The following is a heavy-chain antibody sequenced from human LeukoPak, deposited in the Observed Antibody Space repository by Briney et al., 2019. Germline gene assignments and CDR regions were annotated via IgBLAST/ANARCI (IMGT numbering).Heavy chain of an antibody. CDR1: GFTFSSYA. CDR3: AKQLGYCSDGSCYFPY. V-gene: IGHV3-23*01. CDR2: ISGSGGST. D-gene: IGHD2-15*01. Sequence: QTGGSLRLSCAASGFTFSSYAMSWVRQAPGKGLEWVSAISGSGGSTYYADPVKGRFTISRDNSKSTLCLQMNSLRAEDTAVYYCAKQLGYCSDGSCYFPYWGQGTLVTVSS. J-gene: IGHJ4*02.